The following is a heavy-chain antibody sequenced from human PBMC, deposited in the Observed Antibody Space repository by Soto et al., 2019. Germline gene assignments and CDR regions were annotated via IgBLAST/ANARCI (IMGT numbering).Heavy chain of an antibody. D-gene: IGHD6-13*01. J-gene: IGHJ4*02. CDR2: ITTSGGDT. Sequence: GGSLRLSCAASGFTFSSYAMHWVRQAPGKGLEWVSSITTSGGDTHFADSVKGRFTISRDNSKNTMFLQMNSLRAEDTAVYFCAKSREQQLVRISFDYWGQGTLVTVSS. CDR1: GFTFSSYA. CDR3: AKSREQQLVRISFDY. V-gene: IGHV3-23*01.